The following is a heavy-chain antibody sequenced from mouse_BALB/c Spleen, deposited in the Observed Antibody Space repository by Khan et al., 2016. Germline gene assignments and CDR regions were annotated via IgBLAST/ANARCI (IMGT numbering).Heavy chain of an antibody. Sequence: QIQLVQSGPELKKPGETVKISCKASGYTFTNYGMNWVKQAPGKGLKWMGWINTYTGEPTYADDFKGRFAFSLETSASTAYLQINNLKNEDTATYFCARFWTRYYGTDWGQGTTLTVSS. D-gene: IGHD1-2*01. CDR2: INTYTGEP. V-gene: IGHV9-3-1*01. CDR1: GYTFTNYG. CDR3: ARFWTRYYGTD. J-gene: IGHJ2*01.